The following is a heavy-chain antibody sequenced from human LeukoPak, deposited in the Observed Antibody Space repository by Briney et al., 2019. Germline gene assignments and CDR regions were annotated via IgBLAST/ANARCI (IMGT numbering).Heavy chain of an antibody. Sequence: SETLSLTCTVSGGSISGYYWSWMRQPPGKGLEWIGYIYYSGSTNYNPSLKSRVTISVDTSKNQFSLKLSSVTAADTAVYYCARGDGYNNPFDYWGQGTLVTVSS. J-gene: IGHJ4*02. V-gene: IGHV4-59*01. CDR2: IYYSGST. CDR1: GGSISGYY. D-gene: IGHD5-24*01. CDR3: ARGDGYNNPFDY.